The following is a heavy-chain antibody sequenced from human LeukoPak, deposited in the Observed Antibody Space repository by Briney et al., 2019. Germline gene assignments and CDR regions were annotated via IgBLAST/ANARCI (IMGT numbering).Heavy chain of an antibody. V-gene: IGHV4-59*01. CDR2: IYYSGST. J-gene: IGHJ6*03. Sequence: PSETLSLTCTVSGGSISSYYWSWIRQPPGKGLEWIGYIYYSGSTNYNPSLKSRVTISVDTSKNQFSLELSSVTAADTGVYYWARVIGEQGLVQGYYYYMDVWGKGTTVTISS. D-gene: IGHD6-19*01. CDR1: GGSISSYY. CDR3: ARVIGEQGLVQGYYYYMDV.